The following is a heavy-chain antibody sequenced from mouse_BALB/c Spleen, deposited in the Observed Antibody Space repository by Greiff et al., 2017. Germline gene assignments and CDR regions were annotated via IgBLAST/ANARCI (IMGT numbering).Heavy chain of an antibody. J-gene: IGHJ4*01. CDR2: ISSGGSYT. CDR1: GFTFSSYA. V-gene: IGHV5-9-4*01. D-gene: IGHD2-4*01. CDR3: ARNYDDDAGYAMDY. Sequence: DVKLVESGGGLVKPGGSLKLSCAASGFTFSSYAMSWVRQSPEKRLEWVAEISSGGSYTYYPDTVTGRFTISRDNAKNTLYLEMSSLRSEDTAMYNCARNYDDDAGYAMDYWGQGTSVTVSS.